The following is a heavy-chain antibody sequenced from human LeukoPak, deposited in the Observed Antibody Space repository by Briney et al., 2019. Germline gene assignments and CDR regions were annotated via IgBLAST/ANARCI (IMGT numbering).Heavy chain of an antibody. CDR2: INHSGST. Sequence: SETLSLTCAVYGGSFSGYYWNWIRQPPGKGLEWIGEINHSGSTNHNPSLKSRVTISVDTSKNQFSLKLSSVTAADTAVYYCATLSSAFSGFEYWGQGTLVTVSS. CDR3: ATLSSAFSGFEY. J-gene: IGHJ4*02. D-gene: IGHD6-25*01. V-gene: IGHV4-34*01. CDR1: GGSFSGYY.